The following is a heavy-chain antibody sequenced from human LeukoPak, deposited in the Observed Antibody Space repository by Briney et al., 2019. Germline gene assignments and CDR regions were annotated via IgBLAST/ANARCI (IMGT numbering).Heavy chain of an antibody. CDR2: IYYSGST. Sequence: KPSETLSLTCTVSGGSISTYYWSWIRQPPGKGLEWIGYIYYSGSTNYNPSLKSRVTISVDTSKNQFSLKLSSVTAADTAVYYCASATRYCSSTNCYQEYFQHWGQGTLVTVSS. CDR1: GGSISTYY. CDR3: ASATRYCSSTNCYQEYFQH. D-gene: IGHD2-2*01. J-gene: IGHJ1*01. V-gene: IGHV4-59*08.